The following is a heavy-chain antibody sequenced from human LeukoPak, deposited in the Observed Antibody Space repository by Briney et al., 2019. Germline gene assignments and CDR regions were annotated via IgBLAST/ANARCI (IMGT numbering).Heavy chain of an antibody. CDR3: ARGDYGDYVRIDP. CDR1: GYTSTGYY. CDR2: INPNSGGR. Sequence: ASVKVSCKASGYTSTGYYMHWVRQAPGQGLEWMGWINPNSGGRNYAQKFQGRVTMTRDTSSSTAYMELSRLRSDDTAVYYCARGDYGDYVRIDPWGQGTLVTVSS. V-gene: IGHV1-2*02. J-gene: IGHJ5*02. D-gene: IGHD4-17*01.